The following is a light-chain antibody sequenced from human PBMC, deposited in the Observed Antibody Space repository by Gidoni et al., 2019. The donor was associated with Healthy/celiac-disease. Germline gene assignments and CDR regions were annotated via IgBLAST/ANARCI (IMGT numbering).Light chain of an antibody. Sequence: EIVLTQSPGTLSLSPGERATLPCRASPSVSSSYLAWYQQKPGQAPRLLIYGASNRATGLPDRFSGSGSGTDFTLTISRLEPEDFAVYYCQQYGSSPLTFGPGTKVDIK. CDR2: GAS. V-gene: IGKV3-20*01. J-gene: IGKJ3*01. CDR3: QQYGSSPLT. CDR1: PSVSSSY.